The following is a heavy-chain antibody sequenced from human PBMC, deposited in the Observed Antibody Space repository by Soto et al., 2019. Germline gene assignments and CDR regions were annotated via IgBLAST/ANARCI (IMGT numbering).Heavy chain of an antibody. CDR3: ARRRSIVVVPAVISHSSSKKRFWFDP. J-gene: IGHJ5*02. Sequence: PGESLKISCKGSGYSFTSYWIGWVRQMPGKGLEWMGIIYPGDSDTRYSPSFQGQVTISADKSISTAYLQWSSLKASDTAMYYWARRRSIVVVPAVISHSSSKKRFWFDPWGQGTLVTVSS. CDR2: IYPGDSDT. D-gene: IGHD2-2*02. V-gene: IGHV5-51*01. CDR1: GYSFTSYW.